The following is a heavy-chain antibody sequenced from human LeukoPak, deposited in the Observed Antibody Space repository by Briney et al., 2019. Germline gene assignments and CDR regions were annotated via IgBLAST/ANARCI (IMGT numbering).Heavy chain of an antibody. CDR3: AREKAVAGLEGIDY. CDR2: ISSSSSYI. CDR1: GLTFSSYS. V-gene: IGHV3-21*01. J-gene: IGHJ4*02. D-gene: IGHD6-19*01. Sequence: GGSLRLSCAASGLTFSSYSVNWVRQAPGKGLEWVSSISSSSSYIYYADSVKGRFTISGDNAKNSLYLQMNSLRAEDTAVYYCAREKAVAGLEGIDYWGQGALVTVSS.